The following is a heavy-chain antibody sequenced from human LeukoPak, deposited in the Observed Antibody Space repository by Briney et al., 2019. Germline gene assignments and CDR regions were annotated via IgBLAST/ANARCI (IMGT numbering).Heavy chain of an antibody. CDR2: IFYNGST. CDR3: ARDRVVVLPAVTYGMDV. J-gene: IGHJ6*02. D-gene: IGHD2-2*01. Sequence: SETLSLTFTVSGGSISTYYWGWIRQPPGKGLEWIGYIFYNGSTNYNPSLKSRVTISIDTSKNQFSLKLNSVTAADTAVYYCARDRVVVLPAVTYGMDVRGQGTTVAVSS. V-gene: IGHV4-59*01. CDR1: GGSISTYY.